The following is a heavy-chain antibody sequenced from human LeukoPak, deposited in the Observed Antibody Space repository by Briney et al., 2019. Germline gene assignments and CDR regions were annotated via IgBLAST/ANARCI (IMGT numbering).Heavy chain of an antibody. Sequence: GGSLRLSCAASGFTFSNAWMSWVRQAPGKGLEWVSVIYSGGSTYYADSVKGRSTISRDNSKNTLYLQMNSLRAEDTAVYYCAKGRGEYRLLGHDPWGQGTLVTVSS. V-gene: IGHV3-66*01. CDR1: GFTFSNAW. CDR3: AKGRGEYRLLGHDP. J-gene: IGHJ5*02. D-gene: IGHD2-2*01. CDR2: IYSGGST.